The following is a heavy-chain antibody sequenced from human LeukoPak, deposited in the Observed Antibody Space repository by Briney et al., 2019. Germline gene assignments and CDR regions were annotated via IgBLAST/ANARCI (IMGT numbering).Heavy chain of an antibody. CDR1: GFTFNNYG. D-gene: IGHD3-22*01. V-gene: IGHV3-23*01. CDR2: ISGSGGST. CDR3: AREGRNYYDSSGYYRAEYFQH. J-gene: IGHJ1*01. Sequence: PGGSLRLSCAASGFTFNNYGMSWVRQAPGKGLEWVSAISGSGGSTYYGDSVKGRFTISRDNSKNTLYLQMNSLRAEDTAVYYCAREGRNYYDSSGYYRAEYFQHWGQGTLVTVSS.